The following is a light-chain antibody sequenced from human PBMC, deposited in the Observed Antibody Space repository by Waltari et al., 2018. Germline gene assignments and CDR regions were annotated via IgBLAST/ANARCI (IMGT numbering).Light chain of an antibody. J-gene: IGLJ2*01. CDR3: SSYISSSTLEL. V-gene: IGLV2-14*03. CDR2: DVS. CDR1: SSDVGAYNY. Sequence: QSALTQPASVSGSPGQSITISCTGTSSDVGAYNYVSWYQQHPGKAPKLIIFDVSNRPSGVSTRFSGSKSGHTASLTISGLQAEDEADYYCSSYISSSTLELFGGGTSLTVL.